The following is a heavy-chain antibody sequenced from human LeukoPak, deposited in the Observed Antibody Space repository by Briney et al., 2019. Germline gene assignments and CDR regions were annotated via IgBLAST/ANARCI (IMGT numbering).Heavy chain of an antibody. J-gene: IGHJ4*02. CDR1: GFIFDDYA. CDR3: VKGSAGAVAGNFDY. V-gene: IGHV3-9*03. Sequence: GRSLRLSCAASGFIFDDYAMHWVRQAPGKGLEWVSGISWNSGTIDYVDSVKGRFTISRDIAKNSLYLQMNSLRAEDMALYYCVKGSAGAVAGNFDYWGQGTLVTVSS. CDR2: ISWNSGTI. D-gene: IGHD6-19*01.